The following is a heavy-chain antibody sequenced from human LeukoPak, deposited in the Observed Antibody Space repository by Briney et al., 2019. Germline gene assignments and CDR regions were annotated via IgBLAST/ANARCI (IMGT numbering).Heavy chain of an antibody. CDR3: ARDRYVRFDY. J-gene: IGHJ4*02. D-gene: IGHD5-12*01. Sequence: PSETLSLTCAVYGGSFSGYSWTWIRQPPGKGLEWIGSIYHSGSTYYNPSLKSRVTISVDTSKNQFSLKLSSVTAADTAVYYCARDRYVRFDYWGQGTLVTVSS. CDR1: GGSFSGYS. V-gene: IGHV4-34*01. CDR2: IYHSGST.